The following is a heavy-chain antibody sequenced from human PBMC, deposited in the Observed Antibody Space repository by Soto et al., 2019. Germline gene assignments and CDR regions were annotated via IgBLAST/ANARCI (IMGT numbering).Heavy chain of an antibody. CDR3: WAGSSPHWDAFDI. V-gene: IGHV4-34*01. J-gene: IGHJ3*02. CDR2: INHSGST. D-gene: IGHD6-13*01. CDR1: GGSFSGYY. Sequence: SETLSLTCAVYGGSFSGYYWSWIRQPPGKGLEWIGEINHSGSTNYNPSLKSRVTISVDTSKNQFSLKLSSVTAADTAVYYCWAGSSPHWDAFDIWGQGTMVTVSS.